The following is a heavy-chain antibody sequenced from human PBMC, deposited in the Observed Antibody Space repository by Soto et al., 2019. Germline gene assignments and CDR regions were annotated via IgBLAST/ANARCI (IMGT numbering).Heavy chain of an antibody. D-gene: IGHD3-10*01. CDR1: GGTFSSYA. V-gene: IGHV1-69*01. J-gene: IGHJ4*02. CDR2: IIPIFGTA. CDR3: ARGGYYGSGSYPQSWYFDY. Sequence: QVQLVQSGAEVKKPGSSVKVSCKASGGTFSSYAISWVRQAPGQGLEWMGGIIPIFGTANYAQKFQGRVTITADESTSTAYMELSRLRSEDTAVYYGARGGYYGSGSYPQSWYFDYWGQGTLVTVSS.